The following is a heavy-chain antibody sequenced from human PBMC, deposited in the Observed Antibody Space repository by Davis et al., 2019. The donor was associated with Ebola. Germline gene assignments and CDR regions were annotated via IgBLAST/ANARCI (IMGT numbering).Heavy chain of an antibody. CDR1: GGSISSYY. V-gene: IGHV4-59*01. CDR2: IYYSGST. D-gene: IGHD3-3*01. Sequence: SETLSLTCTVSGGSISSYYWSWIRQPPGKGLAWIGYIYYSGSTNYNPSLKSRVTISVDTSKNQFSLKLRSVTAAETAVYYCARGHYDFWSGYYTWYWFDPWGQGTLVTVSS. J-gene: IGHJ5*02. CDR3: ARGHYDFWSGYYTWYWFDP.